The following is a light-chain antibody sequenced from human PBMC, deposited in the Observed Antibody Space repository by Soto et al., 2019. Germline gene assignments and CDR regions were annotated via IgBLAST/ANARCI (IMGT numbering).Light chain of an antibody. CDR3: SSYTSTTTRG. J-gene: IGLJ1*01. CDR2: EVS. CDR1: SSDVGGYNY. Sequence: QSALTQPASVSGSPGQSITISCTGTSSDVGGYNYVSWYQQHPGKGPKLMIYEVSNRPSGVSNRFSGSKSGNTATLTISGLQAEDEADYYCSSYTSTTTRGFGTGAKVTVL. V-gene: IGLV2-14*03.